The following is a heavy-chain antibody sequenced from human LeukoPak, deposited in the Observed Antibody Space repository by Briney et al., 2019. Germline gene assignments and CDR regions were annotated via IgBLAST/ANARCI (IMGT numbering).Heavy chain of an antibody. CDR2: IGRTAI. CDR1: GFTVRTYS. CDR3: ARDQSGSLDY. V-gene: IGHV3-48*01. D-gene: IGHD1-26*01. J-gene: IGHJ4*02. Sequence: GGSLRLSCAASGFTVRTYSMGWLRQAPGKGLEWVSYIGRTAIYADSVRGRFTISRDNAENSLYLQMNSLRAEHTAVYYCARDQSGSLDYWGQGTLVTVSS.